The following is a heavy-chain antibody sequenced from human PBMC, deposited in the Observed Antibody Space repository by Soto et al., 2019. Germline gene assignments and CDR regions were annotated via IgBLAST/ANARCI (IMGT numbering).Heavy chain of an antibody. CDR1: GGSINSSIYY. CDR2: IFYNGNT. Sequence: PSETLSLTCTVSGGSINSSIYYWGWVRQPPGKGLEWVASIFYNGNTYYNPSLKGRVTISVDPSKNQFSLKVISVTAADTAVYYCARLQGRYYFDSWGQGTLVTVSS. V-gene: IGHV4-39*01. D-gene: IGHD1-26*01. CDR3: ARLQGRYYFDS. J-gene: IGHJ4*02.